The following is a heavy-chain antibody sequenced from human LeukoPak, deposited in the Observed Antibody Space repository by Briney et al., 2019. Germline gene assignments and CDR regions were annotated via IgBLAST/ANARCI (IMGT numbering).Heavy chain of an antibody. CDR1: GGSISSYY. CDR2: IYYSGST. CDR3: ARVLVGCSGGSCYDPARYYYGMDV. D-gene: IGHD2-15*01. V-gene: IGHV4-59*01. Sequence: PSETPSLTCTVSGGSISSYYWSWIRQPPGKGLEWIGYIYYSGSTNYNPSLKSRVTISVDTSKNQFSLKLSSVTAADTAVYYCARVLVGCSGGSCYDPARYYYGMDVWGQGTTVTVSS. J-gene: IGHJ6*02.